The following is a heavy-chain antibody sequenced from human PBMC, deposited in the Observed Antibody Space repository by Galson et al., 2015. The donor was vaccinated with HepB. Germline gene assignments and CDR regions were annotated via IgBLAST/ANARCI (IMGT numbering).Heavy chain of an antibody. D-gene: IGHD6-19*01. CDR1: GGTFSSYT. J-gene: IGHJ5*02. V-gene: IGHV1-69*04. Sequence: QSGAEVKKPEESLKVSCKASGGTFSSYTISWVRQAPGQGLEWMGRIIPILGIANYAQKFQGRVTITADKSTSTAYMELSSLRSEDTAVYYCARGGEEQWLVTEGWFDPWGQGTLVTVSS. CDR2: IIPILGIA. CDR3: ARGGEEQWLVTEGWFDP.